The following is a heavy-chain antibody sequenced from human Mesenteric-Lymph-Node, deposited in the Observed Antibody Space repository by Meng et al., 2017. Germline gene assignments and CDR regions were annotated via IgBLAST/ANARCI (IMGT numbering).Heavy chain of an antibody. V-gene: IGHV4-30-4*01. J-gene: IGHJ2*01. Sequence: QGSGPGLVKPSRTLSLPCTVSGGSISSSNYYWSWIRQPPGKGLGWSGHIYNSGSTYYNPSLKSRITISVDTSKNQFSLKLSSVTAADTAVYYCARGQKGYFDLWGRGTLVTVSS. CDR3: ARGQKGYFDL. CDR1: GGSISSSNYY. CDR2: IYNSGST.